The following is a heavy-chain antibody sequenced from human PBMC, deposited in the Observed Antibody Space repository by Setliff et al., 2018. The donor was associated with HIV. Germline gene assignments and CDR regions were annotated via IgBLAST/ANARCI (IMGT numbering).Heavy chain of an antibody. CDR2: IYYTGST. D-gene: IGHD3-22*01. CDR3: ARDRYDSSGYRNRALDI. Sequence: PSETLSLTCTVSGGSIDYYYWTWIRQPPGKGLEWIGHIYYTGSTNYNPSLRSRVTISVDTSKIQFSLNLSSVTAADTAIYYCARDRYDSSGYRNRALDIWGQGTMVTVSS. J-gene: IGHJ3*02. V-gene: IGHV4-4*08. CDR1: GGSIDYYY.